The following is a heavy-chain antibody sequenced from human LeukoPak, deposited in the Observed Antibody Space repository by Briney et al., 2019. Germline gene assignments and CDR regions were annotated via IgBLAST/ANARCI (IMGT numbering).Heavy chain of an antibody. J-gene: IGHJ4*02. CDR1: GFTFSSYA. Sequence: GGSLRLSCAASGFTFSSYAMSWVRQAPGKGLEWVSGISGSGGNTFCADSVKGRFTISRDNSKNTLYLQMNSLRAEDTAVYYCAKDRGRDISGSEDFDYWGQGTLVTVSS. V-gene: IGHV3-23*01. CDR2: ISGSGGNT. CDR3: AKDRGRDISGSEDFDY. D-gene: IGHD6-19*01.